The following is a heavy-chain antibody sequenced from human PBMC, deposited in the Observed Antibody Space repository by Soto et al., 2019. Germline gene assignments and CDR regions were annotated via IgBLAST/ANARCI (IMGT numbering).Heavy chain of an antibody. CDR2: IKQDGSEK. V-gene: IGHV3-7*05. D-gene: IGHD3-22*01. Sequence: GGSLRLSCAASGFTFSNYWMTWVRQAPGRGLEWVANIKQDGSEKYYVDSVKGRFTISRDNAQNSLYLQMNSLRAEDTAVYYCARMFYWDTSSSYRHFDYWGQGTLVTVSS. CDR1: GFTFSNYW. CDR3: ARMFYWDTSSSYRHFDY. J-gene: IGHJ4*02.